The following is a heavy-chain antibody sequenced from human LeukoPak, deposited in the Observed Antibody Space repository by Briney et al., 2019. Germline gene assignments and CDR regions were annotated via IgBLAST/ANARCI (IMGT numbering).Heavy chain of an antibody. CDR3: ARGGRGHDFSPNYYYGMDV. V-gene: IGHV3-64*01. J-gene: IGHJ6*02. Sequence: GGSLRLTCAASGFTFSSYAMHWVRQAPGKGLEYVSAISRNGGSTYYANSVKGRFTISRDNSKNTLYLQMGSLRAEDTAVYYCARGGRGHDFSPNYYYGMDVWGQGTTVTVSS. CDR1: GFTFSSYA. CDR2: ISRNGGST. D-gene: IGHD5-12*01.